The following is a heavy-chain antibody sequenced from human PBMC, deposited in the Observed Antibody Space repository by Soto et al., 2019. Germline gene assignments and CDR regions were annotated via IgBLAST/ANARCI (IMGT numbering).Heavy chain of an antibody. CDR1: GYTFTSYY. CDR3: GREKEAGDYYYGMDV. V-gene: IGHV1-46*01. CDR2: INPSGGST. J-gene: IGHJ6*02. Sequence: ASVKGSCKASGYTFTSYYMHWGRQAPGQGLEWMGIINPSGGSTSYAQKFQGRVTMTRDTSTSTVYMELSSLRSEDTAVYYCGREKEAGDYYYGMDVWGQGTTVTVSS.